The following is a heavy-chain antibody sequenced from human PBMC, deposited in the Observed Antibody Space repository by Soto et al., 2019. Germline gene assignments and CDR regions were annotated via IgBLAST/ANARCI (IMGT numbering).Heavy chain of an antibody. CDR1: GFAFTSYG. V-gene: IGHV3-74*01. D-gene: IGHD2-2*01. CDR2: VKSDGTTA. Sequence: GGSLRLSCEASGFAFTSYGMHWVRQAPGKGLVWVAGVKSDGTTATYADSVRGRVTSSRDNAKNTLYLQRNRLSAEDTAVYYGVSLFPTTYHPRPFDFWGPGTPLPVSS. CDR3: VSLFPTTYHPRPFDF. J-gene: IGHJ4*02.